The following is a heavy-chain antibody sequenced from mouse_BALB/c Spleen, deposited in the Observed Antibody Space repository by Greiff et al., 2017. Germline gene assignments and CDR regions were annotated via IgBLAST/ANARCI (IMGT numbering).Heavy chain of an antibody. D-gene: IGHD2-4*01. CDR2: IGPSDSET. CDR3: ARGSTMIYYYAMDY. V-gene: IGHV1S126*01. CDR1: GYSFTSYW. J-gene: IGHJ4*01. Sequence: VQLQQSGPQLVRPGASVKISCKASGYSFTSYWMHWVQQRPGQGLEWIGMIGPSDSETRLNQKFKDKATLTVDKSSSTAYMQLSSPTSEDSAVYYCARGSTMIYYYAMDYWGQGTSVTVSA.